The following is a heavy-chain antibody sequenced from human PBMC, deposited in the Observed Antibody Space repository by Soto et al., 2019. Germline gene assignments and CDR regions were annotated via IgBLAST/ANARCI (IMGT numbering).Heavy chain of an antibody. CDR2: IIPISGTA. Sequence: QVQLVQSGAEVKKPGSSVKVSCKASRGTFSSYAISWVRQAPGQGLEWMGRIIPISGTANYAQKFQGRVTITADESTSTAYMELSSLRSEDTAVYYCARSQGSSTSLEIYYYYYYGMDVWGQGTTVTVSS. D-gene: IGHD2-2*01. V-gene: IGHV1-69*18. J-gene: IGHJ6*02. CDR3: ARSQGSSTSLEIYYYYYYGMDV. CDR1: RGTFSSYA.